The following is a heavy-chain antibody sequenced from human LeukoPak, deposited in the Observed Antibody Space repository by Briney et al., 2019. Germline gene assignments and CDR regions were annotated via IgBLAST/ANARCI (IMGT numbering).Heavy chain of an antibody. J-gene: IGHJ4*02. CDR2: ISYDGTNK. CDR3: ARGDCRSTSCYQLDY. D-gene: IGHD2-2*01. Sequence: GGSLRLSCAPSGFTFSDLAMHWVRQAPEKGLQWVAVISYDGTNKYYADSVKGRFTISRDHSKNMLYLQMNSLRGEDTAVYYCARGDCRSTSCYQLDYWGQGALVTVSS. V-gene: IGHV3-30*03. CDR1: GFTFSDLA.